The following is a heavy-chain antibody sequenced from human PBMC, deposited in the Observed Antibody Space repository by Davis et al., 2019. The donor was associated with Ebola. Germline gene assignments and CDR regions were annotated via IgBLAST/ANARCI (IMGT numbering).Heavy chain of an antibody. CDR3: AREMRGLGALDL. D-gene: IGHD3-16*01. V-gene: IGHV3-20*04. CDR1: GFTFDDFG. Sequence: GESLKISCAASGFTFDDFGMTWVRQLPGKGLEWVSGINWNGDSIGYADSVKGRFTISRDNAKNSLYLQMNSLRAEDTAVYYCAREMRGLGALDLWGQGTMVAVSS. CDR2: INWNGDSI. J-gene: IGHJ3*01.